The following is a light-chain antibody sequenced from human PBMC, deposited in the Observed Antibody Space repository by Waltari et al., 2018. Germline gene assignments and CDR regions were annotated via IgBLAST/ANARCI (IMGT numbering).Light chain of an antibody. CDR1: QSIAIW. J-gene: IGKJ1*01. CDR2: EAS. Sequence: DIQMTQSPSTLSPSVGDRVTITCRASQSIAIWLAWSQQKPGKAPNLLIYEASNLGCGVPSRVSGSGSGTQFTLTISSLQPDDFATYYCQQYKTYPWTFGQGTKVEIK. CDR3: QQYKTYPWT. V-gene: IGKV1-5*03.